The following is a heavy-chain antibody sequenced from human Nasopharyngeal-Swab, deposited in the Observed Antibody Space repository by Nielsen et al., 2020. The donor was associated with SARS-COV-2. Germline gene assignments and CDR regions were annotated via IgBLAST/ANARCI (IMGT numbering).Heavy chain of an antibody. CDR3: ARAGIAVAEDY. CDR2: ISSSSSYI. V-gene: IGHV3-21*01. D-gene: IGHD6-13*01. CDR1: GFTFSSYS. Sequence: GESLKISCAASGFTFSSYSMNWVRQAPGKGLEWVSSISSSSSYIYYADSVKGRFTISRDNAKNSLYLQMNSLRAEDTAVYYCARAGIAVAEDYWGQGTLVTVSS. J-gene: IGHJ4*02.